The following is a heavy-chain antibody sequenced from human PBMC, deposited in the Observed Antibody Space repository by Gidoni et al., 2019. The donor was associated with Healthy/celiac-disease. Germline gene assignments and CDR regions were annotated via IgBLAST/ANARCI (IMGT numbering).Heavy chain of an antibody. D-gene: IGHD2-15*01. J-gene: IGHJ4*02. CDR3: ARGNGVVAATPFDY. CDR1: GGSISSYY. Sequence: QVQLQESGPGLVKPSETLSLTCPVSGGSISSYYWSWIRQPPGKGLEWLGYIYYSGSTNYNPSLKSRVTISVDTSKNQFSLKLSSVTAADTAVYYCARGNGVVAATPFDYWGQGTLVTVSS. CDR2: IYYSGST. V-gene: IGHV4-59*01.